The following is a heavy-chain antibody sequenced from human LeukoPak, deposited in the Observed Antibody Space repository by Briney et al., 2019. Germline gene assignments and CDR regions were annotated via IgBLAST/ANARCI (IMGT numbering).Heavy chain of an antibody. D-gene: IGHD3-22*01. V-gene: IGHV3-23*01. Sequence: PGGSLRLSCAASGFTLSTYAMKWVRQAPGKGLEWVAAISGYDGSTYYADSVKGRFALSRDISKSTLYLQMNSLRADDTAVYYCAKGGLYYDSSLGWFDSWGQGTPVTVSS. CDR3: AKGGLYYDSSLGWFDS. CDR2: ISGYDGST. J-gene: IGHJ5*01. CDR1: GFTLSTYA.